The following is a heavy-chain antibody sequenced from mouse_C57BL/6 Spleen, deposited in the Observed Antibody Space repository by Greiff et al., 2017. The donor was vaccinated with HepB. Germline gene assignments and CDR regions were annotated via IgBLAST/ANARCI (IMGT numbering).Heavy chain of an antibody. D-gene: IGHD1-1*01. V-gene: IGHV1-66*01. CDR3: ARVDLWEGSYFDY. CDR2: IYPGSGNT. CDR1: GYSFTSYY. Sequence: VQLQQSGPELVKPGASVKISCKASGYSFTSYYIHWVKQRPGQGLEWIGWIYPGSGNTKYNEKFKGKATLTADTSSSTAYMQLSSLTSEDSAVYYCARVDLWEGSYFDYWGQGTTLTVSS. J-gene: IGHJ2*01.